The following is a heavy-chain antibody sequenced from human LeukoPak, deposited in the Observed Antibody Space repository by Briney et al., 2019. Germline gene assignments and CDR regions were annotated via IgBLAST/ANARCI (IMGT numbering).Heavy chain of an antibody. CDR2: IIENGNNQ. D-gene: IGHD4-17*01. CDR1: GFTFSNYI. Sequence: TGGSLRLSCAASGFTFSNYIMHWVRQAPGKGLEWVAVIIENGNNQYYADSVKGRFTISRDNSKNTLYLQMNSLRAEDTAVYYCARDRDGDYVLGLDPWGQGTLVTVSS. CDR3: ARDRDGDYVLGLDP. V-gene: IGHV3-30*04. J-gene: IGHJ5*02.